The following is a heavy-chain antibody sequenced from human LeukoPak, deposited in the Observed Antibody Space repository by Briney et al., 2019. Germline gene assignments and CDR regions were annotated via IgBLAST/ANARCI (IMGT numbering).Heavy chain of an antibody. CDR3: ARGRGFITVVRGAPPRSGFDH. J-gene: IGHJ4*02. CDR1: GGSFSGYY. CDR2: INHSGST. D-gene: IGHD3-10*01. Sequence: PSETLSLTCAVYGGSFSGYYWSWIRQPPGKGLEWIGEINHSGSTNYNPSLKSRVTISVDTSKNQFSLKLSSVTAADTAVYYCARGRGFITVVRGAPPRSGFDHWGQGTLVTVSS. V-gene: IGHV4-34*01.